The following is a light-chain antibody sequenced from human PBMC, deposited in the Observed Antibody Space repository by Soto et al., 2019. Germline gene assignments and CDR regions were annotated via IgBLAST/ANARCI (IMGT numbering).Light chain of an antibody. Sequence: EIVLTQSPATLSLSPGERATLSCRASQSVSTFLAWCQQKPDQAPRLLIYDASNRATGIPARFSGSGSGTDFTLTISSLEREDFAVYYCQQRSNWIFTFGPGTKVDMK. CDR2: DAS. J-gene: IGKJ3*01. CDR3: QQRSNWIFT. V-gene: IGKV3-11*01. CDR1: QSVSTF.